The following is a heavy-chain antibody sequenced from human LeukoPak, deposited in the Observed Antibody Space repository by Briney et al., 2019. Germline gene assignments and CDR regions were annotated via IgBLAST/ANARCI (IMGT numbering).Heavy chain of an antibody. V-gene: IGHV3-15*01. CDR2: IRSNSDGGTI. Sequence: PGGSLRLSCAASGFTVSSNYMSWVRQAPGKGLEWVGRIRSNSDGGTIDYAAPVKGRFTLSRDDSKTTLYLQMNSLQTEDTAVYYCATDFYDSTWGQGTLVTVSS. D-gene: IGHD3-22*01. CDR3: ATDFYDST. CDR1: GFTVSSNY. J-gene: IGHJ5*02.